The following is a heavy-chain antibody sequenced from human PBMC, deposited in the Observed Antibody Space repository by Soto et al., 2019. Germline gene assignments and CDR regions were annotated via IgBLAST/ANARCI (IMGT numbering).Heavy chain of an antibody. V-gene: IGHV3-15*07. CDR3: TTGGYYLDY. CDR1: GFTFSNAW. Sequence: PGGSLRLSCVGSGFTFSNAWMNWVRQAPGKGLEWVGRIKSKYDGGTIDFAAPVKGRFTISRDDSKNTVYPQMNSLKIEDTAVYYCTTGGYYLDYWGQGTQVTVSS. CDR2: IKSKYDGGTI. J-gene: IGHJ4*02.